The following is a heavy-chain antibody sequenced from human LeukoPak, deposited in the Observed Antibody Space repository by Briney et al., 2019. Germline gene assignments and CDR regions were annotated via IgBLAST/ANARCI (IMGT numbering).Heavy chain of an antibody. V-gene: IGHV3-23*01. CDR3: AKAMTVVLDTYYFDY. CDR1: GFPFSSYA. D-gene: IGHD3-22*01. CDR2: IGGSGGNT. J-gene: IGHJ4*02. Sequence: GGSLRLSCAASGFPFSSYAMSWVRQAPGKGLEWVSGIGGSGGNTYYADSVKGRFTISRDNSKNTLYLQMNSLRAEDTAVYYCAKAMTVVLDTYYFDYWGQGTLVTVSS.